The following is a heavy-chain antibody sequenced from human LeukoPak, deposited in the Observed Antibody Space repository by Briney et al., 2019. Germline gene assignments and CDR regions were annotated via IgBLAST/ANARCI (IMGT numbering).Heavy chain of an antibody. CDR2: INPNSGGT. Sequence: GASVKVSCKASGYTFTAYYVHWVRQAPGQGLEWMGWINPNSGGTNYAQKFQGRVTMTRDTSISTAYMELSRLRSDDTAVYYCARTSAWGTMVRGVIIQNWFDPWGQGTLVTVSS. V-gene: IGHV1-2*02. CDR1: GYTFTAYY. D-gene: IGHD3-10*01. J-gene: IGHJ5*02. CDR3: ARTSAWGTMVRGVIIQNWFDP.